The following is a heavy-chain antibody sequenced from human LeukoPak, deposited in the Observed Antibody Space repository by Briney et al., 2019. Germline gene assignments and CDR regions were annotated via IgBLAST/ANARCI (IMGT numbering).Heavy chain of an antibody. CDR3: ARGRGSGSYYFGVLKERSEYYFDY. Sequence: SETLSLTCAVYGGSFSGYYWSWLRQPPGKGLEWIGEINHSGSTNYNPSLKSRVTISVDTSKNQFSLKLSSVTAADTAVYYCARGRGSGSYYFGVLKERSEYYFDYWGQGTLVTVSS. CDR2: INHSGST. D-gene: IGHD3-10*01. CDR1: GGSFSGYY. V-gene: IGHV4-34*01. J-gene: IGHJ4*02.